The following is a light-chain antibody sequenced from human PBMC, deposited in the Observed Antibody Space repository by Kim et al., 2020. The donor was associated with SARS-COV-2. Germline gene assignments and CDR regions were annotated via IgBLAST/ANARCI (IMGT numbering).Light chain of an antibody. CDR1: SNNVGYEG. CDR2: RNN. J-gene: IGLJ3*02. CDR3: SAWDSSLSAWV. Sequence: QTATLTCTGNSNNVGYEGAAWLQQHQGHPPKLLSYRNNNRPSGISDRFSASRSGNTASLTITGLQPEDETDYYCSAWDSSLSAWVLGGGTQLTVL. V-gene: IGLV10-54*04.